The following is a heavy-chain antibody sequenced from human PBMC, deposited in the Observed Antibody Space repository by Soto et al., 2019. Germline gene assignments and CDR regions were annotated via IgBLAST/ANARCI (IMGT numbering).Heavy chain of an antibody. V-gene: IGHV4-39*01. CDR1: GASIRSSITS. CDR3: ARLYNSRIDY. D-gene: IGHD6-13*01. CDR2: IYYSGST. Sequence: PSEPRSSTSLFPGASIRSSITSGGWIRQPPGKGLEWIGSIYYSGSTYYNPSLKSRVTISVDTSKNQFSLKLSSVTAADTAVYYCARLYNSRIDYWGQGTLVTVS. J-gene: IGHJ4*02.